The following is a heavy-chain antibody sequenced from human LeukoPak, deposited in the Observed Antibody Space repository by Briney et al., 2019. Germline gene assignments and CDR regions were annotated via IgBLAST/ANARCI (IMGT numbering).Heavy chain of an antibody. CDR3: ARGYYDVWSDYYTPTAH. V-gene: IGHV1-2*06. J-gene: IGHJ4*02. Sequence: ASVTVSCKASGYTFTGYYVHWVRQAPGQGLEWMGRIDPNSGGTNYAQKFQGRVTMTRDTSIRTAYMELSRLRSDDTATYYCARGYYDVWSDYYTPTAHWGQGALVTVSS. CDR1: GYTFTGYY. D-gene: IGHD3-3*01. CDR2: IDPNSGGT.